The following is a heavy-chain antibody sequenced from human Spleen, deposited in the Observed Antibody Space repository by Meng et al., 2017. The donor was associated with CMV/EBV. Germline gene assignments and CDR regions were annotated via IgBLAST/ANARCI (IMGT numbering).Heavy chain of an antibody. V-gene: IGHV1-18*01. J-gene: IGHJ4*02. CDR2: ISAYNGNT. D-gene: IGHD3-10*01. CDR3: ARDTMVFRGDFDY. Sequence: CKASGYNFTSYGISWVRQAPGQGLEWMGWISAYNGNTNYAQKLQGRVTMTTDTSTSTAYMGLRSLRSDDTAVYYCARDTMVFRGDFDYWGQGTLVTVSS. CDR1: GYNFTSYG.